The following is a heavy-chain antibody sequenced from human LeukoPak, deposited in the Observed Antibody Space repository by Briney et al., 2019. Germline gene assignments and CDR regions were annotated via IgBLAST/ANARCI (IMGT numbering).Heavy chain of an antibody. J-gene: IGHJ4*02. V-gene: IGHV3-48*03. CDR1: GFTFSSYE. CDR3: ARDNSGSGSRGYYFDY. CDR2: ISSSGSTI. D-gene: IGHD5-12*01. Sequence: GGSLRLSCVASGFTFSSYEMNWVRQAPGKGLEWVSYISSSGSTIYYADSVKGRFTISRDNAKNSLDLQMNSLRAEDTAVYYCARDNSGSGSRGYYFDYWGQGTLVTVSS.